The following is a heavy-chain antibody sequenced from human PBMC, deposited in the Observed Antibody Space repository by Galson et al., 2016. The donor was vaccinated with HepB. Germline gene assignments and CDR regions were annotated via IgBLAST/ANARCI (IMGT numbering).Heavy chain of an antibody. J-gene: IGHJ3*02. CDR1: GFDFSSYR. Sequence: SLRLSCAASGFDFSSYRMNWVHQAPGKGLDWVATISSSRNFIYYADSVKGRFTISRDNAEDSLDLQMNSLRAGDTAGYYGARDRGAFDAFDIWGRGTMVTVSS. CDR3: ARDRGAFDAFDI. D-gene: IGHD3-10*01. CDR2: ISSSRNFI. V-gene: IGHV3-21*01.